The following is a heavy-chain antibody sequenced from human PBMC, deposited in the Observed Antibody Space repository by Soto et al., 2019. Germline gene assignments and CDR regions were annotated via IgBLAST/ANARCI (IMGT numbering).Heavy chain of an antibody. D-gene: IGHD5-18*01. Sequence: PSETLSLTCGVSGGSISDTEWWSWVRQSPRTGLEWIGQIHRGGYTNYNPSLKSRVIISVDASTKQYSLDLSSVTAADTAIYYCARGSRYGAFDYWGQGALVTVS. CDR2: IHRGGYT. CDR3: ARGSRYGAFDY. V-gene: IGHV4-4*02. CDR1: GGSISDTEW. J-gene: IGHJ4*02.